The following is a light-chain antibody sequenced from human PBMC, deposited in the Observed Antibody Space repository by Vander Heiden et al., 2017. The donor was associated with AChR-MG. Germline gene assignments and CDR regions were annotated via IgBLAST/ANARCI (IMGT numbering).Light chain of an antibody. V-gene: IGKV3-15*01. J-gene: IGKJ2*01. CDR1: ESVSNN. CDR3: QQDHNWPGN. Sequence: EVVMTQSPAALSVSLGERATLSCRARESVSNNLAWYQQKPGQAPRLLIYSASTRATGVPARFSGSGSGTEFTLTISSLQSEDFAVYFCQQDHNWPGNFGQGTKLEIK. CDR2: SAS.